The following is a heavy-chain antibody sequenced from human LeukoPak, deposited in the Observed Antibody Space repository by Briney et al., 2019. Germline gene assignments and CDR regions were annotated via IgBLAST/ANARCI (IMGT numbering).Heavy chain of an antibody. Sequence: GGSLRLSCAASGYTFSTYWMHWVRQGPGKGLVWVSRINEDGSITSYADSVRGRFTISRDNAKNTLYLQMNCLRAEDTAVYYCTRDTVGARDSWGQGTLVTVSS. J-gene: IGHJ4*02. V-gene: IGHV3-74*01. CDR1: GYTFSTYW. CDR3: TRDTVGARDS. D-gene: IGHD4-17*01. CDR2: INEDGSIT.